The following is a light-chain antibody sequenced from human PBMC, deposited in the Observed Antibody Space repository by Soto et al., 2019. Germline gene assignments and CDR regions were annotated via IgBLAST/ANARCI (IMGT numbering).Light chain of an antibody. CDR2: DVN. Sequence: QSALTQPRSVSGSPGQSVTISCTGTDSNIGFYNFVSWYQQHPDKAPHLVIYDVNKRPSGVPDRFSGSKSGNTASLTISGLQADGEADYYCCSYAGTYSYVFGIGTKVTVL. CDR1: DSNIGFYNF. V-gene: IGLV2-11*01. CDR3: CSYAGTYSYV. J-gene: IGLJ1*01.